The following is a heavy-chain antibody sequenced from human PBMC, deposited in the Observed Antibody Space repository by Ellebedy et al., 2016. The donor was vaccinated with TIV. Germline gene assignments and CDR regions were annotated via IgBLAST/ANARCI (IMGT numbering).Heavy chain of an antibody. CDR2: IYSGGNT. Sequence: GESLKISCAASGFTVSSKFMNWVRQAPGKGLEWVSVIYSGGNTYYADSVKGRFTISRDISKNTLYLHMNSLRAEDTAVYYCVVARVETAAASLDYWGQGTLVTVSS. V-gene: IGHV3-66*01. J-gene: IGHJ4*02. CDR1: GFTVSSKF. CDR3: VVARVETAAASLDY. D-gene: IGHD5-24*01.